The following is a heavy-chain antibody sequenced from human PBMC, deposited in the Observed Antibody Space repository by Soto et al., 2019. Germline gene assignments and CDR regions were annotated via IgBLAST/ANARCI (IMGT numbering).Heavy chain of an antibody. Sequence: GGSLRLSCAASGFTFSSYWMHWVRQAPGKGLVWVSRINSDGSSTTYLDSVKGRFTISRDNAKNTLYLQMNSLRAEDTAVYYCARDFGTGDYRYFQHWGQGTLVTSP. CDR2: INSDGSST. CDR3: ARDFGTGDYRYFQH. V-gene: IGHV3-74*01. J-gene: IGHJ1*01. D-gene: IGHD4-17*01. CDR1: GFTFSSYW.